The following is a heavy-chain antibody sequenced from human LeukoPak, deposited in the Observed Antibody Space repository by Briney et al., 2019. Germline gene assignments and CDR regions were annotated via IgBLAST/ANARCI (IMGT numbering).Heavy chain of an antibody. D-gene: IGHD4-17*01. V-gene: IGHV1-24*01. Sequence: ASVKVSCKVSGYTLTELSMHWVRQAPGKGLEWMGGFDPEDGETIYAQKFQGRVTMTEDTSTDTAYMELSSLRSEDTAVYYCATGWTHYGDYAIDYRGQGTLVTVSS. CDR1: GYTLTELS. CDR3: ATGWTHYGDYAIDY. J-gene: IGHJ4*02. CDR2: FDPEDGET.